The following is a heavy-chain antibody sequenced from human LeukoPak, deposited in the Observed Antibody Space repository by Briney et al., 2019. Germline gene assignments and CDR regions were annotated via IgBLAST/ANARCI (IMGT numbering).Heavy chain of an antibody. V-gene: IGHV1-2*02. CDR2: INPNSGGT. Sequence: ASVKVSCKASGYTFTGYYMHWVRQAPGQGLEWMGWINPNSGGTNYAQKFQGRVTMTRDTSISTAYMELSRLRSDDTAVYYCARMIVATPSPYGMGVWGQGTTVTVSS. D-gene: IGHD5-12*01. CDR1: GYTFTGYY. CDR3: ARMIVATPSPYGMGV. J-gene: IGHJ6*02.